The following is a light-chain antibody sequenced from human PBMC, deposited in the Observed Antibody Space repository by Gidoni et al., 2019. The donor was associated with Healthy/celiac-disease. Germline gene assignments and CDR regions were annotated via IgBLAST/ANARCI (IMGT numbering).Light chain of an antibody. J-gene: IGKJ1*01. CDR2: GAS. CDR3: QQYGSSPTLT. Sequence: EIVLTQSPGPLSLSQGERATLACRARQSVSSSYLAWYQQKPGQAPSLLIYGASSRSTGIPDRFSGSGSGTDFTLTISRLVPEDFAVYYCQQYGSSPTLTFGQGTKVEIK. V-gene: IGKV3-20*01. CDR1: QSVSSSY.